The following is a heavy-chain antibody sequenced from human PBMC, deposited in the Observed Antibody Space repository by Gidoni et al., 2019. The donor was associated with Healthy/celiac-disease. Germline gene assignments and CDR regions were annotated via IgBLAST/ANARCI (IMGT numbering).Heavy chain of an antibody. D-gene: IGHD4-17*01. Sequence: EVQLVESGGGLVKPGGSLRLSCAASGFTFSSYSMNWVRQAPGKGLEWVSSISSSSSYIYYADSVKGRFTISRDNAKNSLYLQMNSLRAEDTAVYYCAVLTTVTRPYFDYWGQGTLVTVSS. V-gene: IGHV3-21*01. CDR3: AVLTTVTRPYFDY. CDR1: GFTFSSYS. CDR2: ISSSSSYI. J-gene: IGHJ4*02.